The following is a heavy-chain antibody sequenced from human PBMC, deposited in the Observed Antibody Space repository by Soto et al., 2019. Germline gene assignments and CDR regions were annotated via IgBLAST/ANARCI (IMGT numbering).Heavy chain of an antibody. CDR1: GFAFSSYG. V-gene: IGHV3-33*01. J-gene: IGHJ3*02. CDR2: IWYDGSNE. D-gene: IGHD1-26*01. Sequence: LRLSCAASGFAFSSYGMHWVRQAPGQGLEWVAAIWYDGSNENYADSVKGRFTISRDNSKNTLYLQMNSLSVEDTAVYYCARDSSGSGGAFDIWGQGTMVTVSS. CDR3: ARDSSGSGGAFDI.